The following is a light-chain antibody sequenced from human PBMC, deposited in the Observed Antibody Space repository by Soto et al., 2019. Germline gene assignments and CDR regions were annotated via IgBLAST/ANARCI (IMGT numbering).Light chain of an antibody. V-gene: IGKV3-20*01. CDR1: QSVTNNY. CDR3: HQYGTSRT. J-gene: IGKJ1*01. CDR2: GAS. Sequence: EVVLTQSPGTLSLSPGKRATLSCRASQSVTNNYLAWYQQRPGLAPRLLIYGASTRTAGIPDRFTGSGSGTDFTLTISRLEPEDFAVYYCHQYGTSRTFGQGTKVEIK.